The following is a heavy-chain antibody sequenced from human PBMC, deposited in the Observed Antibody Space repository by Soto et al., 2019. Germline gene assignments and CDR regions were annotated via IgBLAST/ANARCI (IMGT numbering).Heavy chain of an antibody. D-gene: IGHD2-8*02. J-gene: IGHJ4*02. CDR2: ISGSGGST. V-gene: IGHV3-23*01. Sequence: EVQLLESGGGLVQPGGSLRLSCAASGFTFSSYAMSWVRQAPGKGLEWVSAISGSGGSTYYAGSVKGRFTISRDNSKNTLYLQMSSLRAEDTAVYYCAKGSRGHCTGVTCYPFDYWGQGTLVIVSS. CDR3: AKGSRGHCTGVTCYPFDY. CDR1: GFTFSSYA.